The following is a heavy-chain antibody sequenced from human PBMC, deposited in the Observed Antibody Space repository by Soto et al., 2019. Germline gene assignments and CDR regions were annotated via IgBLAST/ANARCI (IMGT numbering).Heavy chain of an antibody. CDR1: GFSFTSYW. CDR3: AGRESNAWYFDV. D-gene: IGHD2-8*01. J-gene: IGHJ2*01. CDR2: IYPGDSDT. Sequence: GESLKISCEGSGFSFTSYWIGWVRQMPVKGLEWMGIIYPGDSDTRYSPSFQGQVTISADKSTSTAYLQWSSLKASDTAMYYCAGRESNAWYFDVWGRGTLVTVSS. V-gene: IGHV5-51*01.